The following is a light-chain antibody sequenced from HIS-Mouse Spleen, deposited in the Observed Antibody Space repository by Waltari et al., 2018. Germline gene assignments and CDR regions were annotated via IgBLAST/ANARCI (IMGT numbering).Light chain of an antibody. CDR3: SSYTSSSSWV. CDR1: SSDVGGYNY. V-gene: IGLV2-14*01. J-gene: IGLJ3*02. Sequence: QSALTQPASVSGSPGQSITISCTGTSSDVGGYNYVSWYQQHPGKAPRLMIYKVSNRTAGACTRFSGSKSGNTASLTISGLQAEDEADYYCSSYTSSSSWVVGGGTKLTVL. CDR2: KVS.